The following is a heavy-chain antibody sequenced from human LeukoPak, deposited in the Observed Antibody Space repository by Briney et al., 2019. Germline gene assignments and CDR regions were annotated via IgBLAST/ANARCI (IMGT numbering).Heavy chain of an antibody. Sequence: PSETLSLTCAVYGGSFSGYYWSWIRQPPGKGLEWIGEINHSGGTNYNPSLKSRVTISVDTSKNQFSLKLSSVTAADTAVYYCARGKNLVVTAIGAFDIWGQGTMVTVSS. CDR3: ARGKNLVVTAIGAFDI. J-gene: IGHJ3*02. CDR1: GGSFSGYY. V-gene: IGHV4-34*01. CDR2: INHSGGT. D-gene: IGHD2-21*02.